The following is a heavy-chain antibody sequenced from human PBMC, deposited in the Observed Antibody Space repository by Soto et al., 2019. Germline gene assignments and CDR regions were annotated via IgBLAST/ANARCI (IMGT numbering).Heavy chain of an antibody. V-gene: IGHV4-59*08. CDR3: ARHKIYCTGGTCYGPAFDV. CDR2: LFHSGST. J-gene: IGHJ3*01. D-gene: IGHD2-8*02. CDR1: GGSITGSY. Sequence: QVQLQESGPGLGKPSGTLSLTCTVTGGSITGSYWSWIRQSPGKGLEWIGYLFHSGSTYYNPSLESRLATSIDTSKNQFSLRLTSVTATDTAVYYCARHKIYCTGGTCYGPAFDVWGQGTLVTVSS.